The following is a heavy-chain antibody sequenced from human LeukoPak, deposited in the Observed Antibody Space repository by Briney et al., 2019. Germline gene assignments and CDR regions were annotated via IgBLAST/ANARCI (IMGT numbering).Heavy chain of an antibody. CDR2: IYYSGST. Sequence: SETLSVTCTVSGGSINSYYWSWIRQPRGKGLEWIGYIYYSGSTSYNPSLKSRVTISVDTSMNQFSLKLLSVTAADTAVYYCAREDSGYDYSPFDYWGQGILVTVSS. CDR3: AREDSGYDYSPFDY. V-gene: IGHV4-59*01. D-gene: IGHD5-12*01. CDR1: GGSINSYY. J-gene: IGHJ4*02.